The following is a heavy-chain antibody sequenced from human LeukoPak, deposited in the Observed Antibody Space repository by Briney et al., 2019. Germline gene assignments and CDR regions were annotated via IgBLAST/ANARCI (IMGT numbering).Heavy chain of an antibody. D-gene: IGHD1-7*01. CDR1: GFTFSSYS. V-gene: IGHV3-48*01. CDR2: ISSSSSTI. J-gene: IGHJ4*02. Sequence: GGSLRLSCAASGFTFSSYSMNWVRQAPGKGLEWVSYISSSSSTIYYADSVKGRFTISRDNAKNSLYLQMNSLRAEDTALYYCARAGTLDSWGQGTLVTVSS. CDR3: ARAGTLDS.